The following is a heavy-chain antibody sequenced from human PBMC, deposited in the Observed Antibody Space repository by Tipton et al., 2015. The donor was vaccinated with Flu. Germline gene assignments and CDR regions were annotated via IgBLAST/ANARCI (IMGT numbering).Heavy chain of an antibody. Sequence: TLSLTCTVSGGSISSAGYYWTWIRQHPGKGLEWIGYIYYSGRTYYNPSLKSRATISVDTSKTQLSLKLSSVTAADTAVYFCAGFRLAPGLDRWGQGTLVTVSS. CDR1: GGSISSAGYY. CDR3: AGFRLAPGLDR. V-gene: IGHV4-31*03. CDR2: IYYSGRT. D-gene: IGHD3/OR15-3a*01. J-gene: IGHJ4*02.